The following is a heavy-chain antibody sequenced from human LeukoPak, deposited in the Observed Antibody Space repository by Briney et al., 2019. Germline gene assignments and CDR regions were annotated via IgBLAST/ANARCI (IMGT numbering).Heavy chain of an antibody. V-gene: IGHV4-4*07. CDR2: IYTSGST. CDR1: GGSISSYY. D-gene: IGHD3-22*01. J-gene: IGHJ2*01. Sequence: SETLSLTCTVSGGSISSYYWSWIRQPAGKGLEWIGRIYTSGSTNYNPSLKSRVTMSVDTSKNQFSLKLSSVTAADTAVYYCARDRATSVYYYDSSTPRYFDLWGRGTLVTVSS. CDR3: ARDRATSVYYYDSSTPRYFDL.